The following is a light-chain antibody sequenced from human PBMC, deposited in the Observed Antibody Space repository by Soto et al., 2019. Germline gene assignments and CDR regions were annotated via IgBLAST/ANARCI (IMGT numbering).Light chain of an antibody. CDR1: SSDVGAYNF. Sequence: QSALTQPRSVSGSPGQSVTISCTGTSSDVGAYNFVSWYQQHPGRAPKLMIYDVTKRPSGVPDRFSGSKSGNTASLTISGLQAEDAADFYCCSYAGSYTVVFGGGTKLTVL. V-gene: IGLV2-11*01. J-gene: IGLJ2*01. CDR2: DVT. CDR3: CSYAGSYTVV.